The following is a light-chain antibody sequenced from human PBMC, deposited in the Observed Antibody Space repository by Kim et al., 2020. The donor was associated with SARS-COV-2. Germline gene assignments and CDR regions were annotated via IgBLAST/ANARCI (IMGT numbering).Light chain of an antibody. CDR2: DVY. Sequence: QSVTISCTGTSSDVGGGYNYVSWYQQHPGKAPKRMIYDVYKRPSGVPDRFSGSKSGNTASLTISGLQAEDEADYYCCSYAGSNTYVFGTGTRSPS. V-gene: IGLV2-11*01. J-gene: IGLJ1*01. CDR3: CSYAGSNTYV. CDR1: SSDVGGGYNY.